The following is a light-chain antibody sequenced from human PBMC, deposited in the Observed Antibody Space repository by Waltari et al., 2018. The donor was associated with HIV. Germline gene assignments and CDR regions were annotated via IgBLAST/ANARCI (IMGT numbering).Light chain of an antibody. J-gene: IGLJ2*01. CDR3: AAWDDSLSGRV. Sequence: QSVLTQPPSASGTPGQRVTISCSGSSYNIGSNYVYWYQQFPGTAPKLLIYRNNQRPSGVPARFSGAKSGTSASLAISWLRSEDDADYYCAAWDDSLSGRVFGGGTKLTVL. CDR1: SYNIGSNY. V-gene: IGLV1-47*01. CDR2: RNN.